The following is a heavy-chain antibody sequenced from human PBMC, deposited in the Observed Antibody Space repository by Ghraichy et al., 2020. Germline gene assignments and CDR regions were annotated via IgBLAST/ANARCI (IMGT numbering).Heavy chain of an antibody. CDR2: INSDGSST. CDR3: ARGEAVGTDY. J-gene: IGHJ4*02. Sequence: GGSLRLSCAASGFTFSSYWMHWVRQAPGKGLVWVSRINSDGSSTSYPDLLKGRFTISRDNAKNTLYLQMNSLRAEDTAIYYCARGEAVGTDYWGQGTLVTVSS. CDR1: GFTFSSYW. D-gene: IGHD6-19*01. V-gene: IGHV3-74*01.